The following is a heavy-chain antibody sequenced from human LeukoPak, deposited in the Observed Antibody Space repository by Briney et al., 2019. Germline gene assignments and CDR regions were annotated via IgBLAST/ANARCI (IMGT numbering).Heavy chain of an antibody. J-gene: IGHJ6*02. CDR1: GYSFTSYW. Sequence: GESLKISCKGSGYSFTSYWISWVRQMPGKGLEWIGRIDPSYSYTNYSPSFQGHVNISADKSISTAYLQWSSLKASDTAMYYCARGPGEVAYYYYGMDVWGQGTTVTVSS. D-gene: IGHD3-10*01. CDR2: IDPSYSYT. V-gene: IGHV5-10-1*01. CDR3: ARGPGEVAYYYYGMDV.